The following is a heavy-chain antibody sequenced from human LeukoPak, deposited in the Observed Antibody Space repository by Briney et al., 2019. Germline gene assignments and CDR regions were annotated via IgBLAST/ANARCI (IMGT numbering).Heavy chain of an antibody. CDR2: IHHSGTT. D-gene: IGHD2-15*01. CDR1: GVSITSENW. V-gene: IGHV4-4*02. J-gene: IGHJ4*02. CDR3: TRAPPQRRGYDS. Sequence: SETLPLTCTVSGVSITSENWWTWVRQPPGKGLEWIGEIHHSGTTKYNPSLESRVSVSADKSKSQFSLNLRSMTAADTAVYFCTRAPPQRRGYDSWGQGTLVTVSS.